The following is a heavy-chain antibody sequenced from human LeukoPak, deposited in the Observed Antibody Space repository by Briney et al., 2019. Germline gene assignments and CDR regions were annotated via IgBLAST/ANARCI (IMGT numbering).Heavy chain of an antibody. Sequence: VSGPTLVKPTQTLTLTCTFSGFSLTTRGVGVGWFRQPPGKALEWLAIIYSDDREFYSPSLNSRLTITKDTSNNQVVLTMTNMDPVDTATYYCAHRRPPAPAGKDWFDPWGQGTLVSVSS. CDR1: GFSLTTRGVG. V-gene: IGHV2-5*02. CDR2: IYSDDRE. CDR3: AHRRPPAPAGKDWFDP. D-gene: IGHD6-13*01. J-gene: IGHJ5*02.